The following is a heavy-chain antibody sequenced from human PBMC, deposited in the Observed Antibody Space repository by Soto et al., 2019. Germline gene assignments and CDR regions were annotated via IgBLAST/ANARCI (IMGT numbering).Heavy chain of an antibody. CDR2: ISGSGGST. CDR1: GFTFSSYA. D-gene: IGHD4-17*01. J-gene: IGHJ4*02. Sequence: EVQLLESGGGLVQPGGSLRLSCAASGFTFSSYAMSWVRQAPGKGLEWVSAISGSGGSTYYADSVKGRFTISRDNSKNTLYLQMNSLRAEDTAVYYCANSFVRYSAPDYGGWGYWGQGTLVTVSS. V-gene: IGHV3-23*01. CDR3: ANSFVRYSAPDYGGWGY.